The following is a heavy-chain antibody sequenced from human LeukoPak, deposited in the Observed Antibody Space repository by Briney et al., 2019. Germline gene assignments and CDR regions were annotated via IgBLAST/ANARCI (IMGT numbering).Heavy chain of an antibody. CDR1: GFTFSSYW. CDR2: IKQDGSEK. D-gene: IGHD6-13*01. V-gene: IGHV3-7*01. CDR3: AREGNGYSSSWYEAEAFDS. Sequence: GGSLRLSCAASGFTFSSYWMSWVRQAPGKGLEYVANIKQDGSEKYYVDSVKGRFAISRDNAKNTLYLQMNSLRAEDTAVYYCAREGNGYSSSWYEAEAFDSWGQGTMVTVSS. J-gene: IGHJ3*02.